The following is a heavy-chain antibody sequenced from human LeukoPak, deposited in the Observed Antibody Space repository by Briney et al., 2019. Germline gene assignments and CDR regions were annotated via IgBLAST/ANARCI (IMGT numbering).Heavy chain of an antibody. Sequence: PGRSLRLSCAASGFTFSSYGMHWVRQAPGKGLEWVAVTWYDGSNKYYADSVKGRFTISRDNSKNTLYLQMNSLRAEDTAVYYCARDWVVVVPAAPPGYWGQGTLVTVSS. J-gene: IGHJ4*02. CDR2: TWYDGSNK. V-gene: IGHV3-33*01. D-gene: IGHD2-2*01. CDR1: GFTFSSYG. CDR3: ARDWVVVVPAAPPGY.